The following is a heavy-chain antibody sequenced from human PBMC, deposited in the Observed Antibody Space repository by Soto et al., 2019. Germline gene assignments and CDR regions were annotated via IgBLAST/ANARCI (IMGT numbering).Heavy chain of an antibody. D-gene: IGHD3-22*01. CDR1: GFTFSIYA. V-gene: IGHV3-23*01. Sequence: GGSLSLSCAASGFTFSIYAMTWVRQSPGKGLEWVSSMSRTGDNTYYADSVKGRFTISRDNSKNTLYLQMNSLRAEDTAIYYCAKDQSNSNPLYYFDFWGPGTLVTVS. CDR2: MSRTGDNT. CDR3: AKDQSNSNPLYYFDF. J-gene: IGHJ4*02.